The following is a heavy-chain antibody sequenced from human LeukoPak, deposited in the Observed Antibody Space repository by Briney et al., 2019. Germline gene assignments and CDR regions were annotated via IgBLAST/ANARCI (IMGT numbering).Heavy chain of an antibody. CDR2: ISAYNGNT. D-gene: IGHD1-26*01. Sequence: ASVKVSCKASGYTFTSYGISWVRQAPGQGLEWMGWISAYNGNTNYAQKLQGRVTMTTDTSTSTAYMELRSLRSDDTAVYYCARVGRLRGDYYYMDVWGKGTTVTISS. CDR3: ARVGRLRGDYYYMDV. CDR1: GYTFTSYG. J-gene: IGHJ6*03. V-gene: IGHV1-18*01.